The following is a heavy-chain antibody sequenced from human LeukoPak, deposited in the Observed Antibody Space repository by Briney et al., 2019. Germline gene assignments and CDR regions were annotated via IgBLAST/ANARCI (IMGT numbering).Heavy chain of an antibody. V-gene: IGHV1-2*02. D-gene: IGHD3-9*01. CDR2: INPNGGGT. J-gene: IGHJ4*02. CDR1: GYTFTGHY. Sequence: ASVKVSCKASGYTFTGHYMHWVRQAPGQGLEWMGWINPNGGGTNYAQKFQGRVTMTRDTSISTAYMELSRLRSDDTAVYYCARDRSSIPYYDILTGYSGLGYWGQGTLVTVSS. CDR3: ARDRSSIPYYDILTGYSGLGY.